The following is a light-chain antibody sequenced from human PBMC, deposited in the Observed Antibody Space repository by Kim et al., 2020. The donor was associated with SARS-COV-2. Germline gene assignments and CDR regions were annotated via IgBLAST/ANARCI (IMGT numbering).Light chain of an antibody. Sequence: QSVTISCPGGSSNIGADSDVHWYQHLPGTAPKLLIFGDTTRASGVPGRFSGSKSGTSASLAITGLQAEDEGDYYCHSYDSGLTGYVFGSGTKVTVL. CDR2: GDT. V-gene: IGLV1-40*01. J-gene: IGLJ1*01. CDR3: HSYDSGLTGYV. CDR1: SSNIGADSD.